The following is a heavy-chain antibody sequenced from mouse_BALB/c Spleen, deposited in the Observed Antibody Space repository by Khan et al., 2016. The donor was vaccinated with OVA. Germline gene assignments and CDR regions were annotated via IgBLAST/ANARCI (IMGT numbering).Heavy chain of an antibody. CDR3: PRGVYGGFAS. Sequence: QVQLQQSGAELVKPGASVKLSFKASGYTFTSYYMYWVKQRPGQGLEWIGDINPSNGDTYFNEKFKNKATLTVDKSSSTTYMQLSSLTSEDSAVYYCPRGVYGGFASWGQGTLVTVSA. CDR1: GYTFTSYY. V-gene: IGHV1-53*01. CDR2: INPSNGDT. D-gene: IGHD1-1*01. J-gene: IGHJ3*01.